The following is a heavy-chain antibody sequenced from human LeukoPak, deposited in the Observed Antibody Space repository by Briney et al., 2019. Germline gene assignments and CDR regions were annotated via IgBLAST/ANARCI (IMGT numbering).Heavy chain of an antibody. J-gene: IGHJ3*02. Sequence: GRSLRLSCAASGFTFSSYGMHWVRQAPGKGLEWVAVIWYDGSNKYYADSVKGRFTISRDNAKNSLYLQMNSLRAEDTAVYYCARDPADIVVVPANAFDIWGQGTMVTVSS. V-gene: IGHV3-33*01. CDR1: GFTFSSYG. D-gene: IGHD2-2*01. CDR2: IWYDGSNK. CDR3: ARDPADIVVVPANAFDI.